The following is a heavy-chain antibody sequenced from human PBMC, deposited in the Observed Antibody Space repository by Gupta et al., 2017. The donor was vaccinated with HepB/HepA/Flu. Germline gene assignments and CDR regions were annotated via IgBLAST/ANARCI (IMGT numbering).Heavy chain of an antibody. CDR1: GYTFINYA. V-gene: IGHV1-18*01. Sequence: QVQLVQSGTDVKKPGASVKVSCKASGYTFINYAINWVRQAPGQGLEWMGWISANNGNTHYAQKFQGRLTMTTDTSTSTAYMELRNLRSDDTAVYYCARDSIGYCTSSSCQAFVIWGQGTMVTVSS. CDR3: ARDSIGYCTSSSCQAFVI. J-gene: IGHJ3*02. D-gene: IGHD2-2*01. CDR2: ISANNGNT.